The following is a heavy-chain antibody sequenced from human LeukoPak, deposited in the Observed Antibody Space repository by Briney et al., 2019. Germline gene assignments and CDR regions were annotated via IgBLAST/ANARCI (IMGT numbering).Heavy chain of an antibody. J-gene: IGHJ4*02. D-gene: IGHD4-23*01. CDR1: GGSITSSSSF. CDR2: IYYSGST. V-gene: IGHV4-39*01. Sequence: PSETLSLTCTASGGSITSSSSFWGWIRQPPGKGLEWIGSIYYSGSTYYNPSLKSRVTISVDTSKNQFSLKLSSVTAADTAVYYCARHDYGGNPHYWGQGTLVTVSS. CDR3: ARHDYGGNPHY.